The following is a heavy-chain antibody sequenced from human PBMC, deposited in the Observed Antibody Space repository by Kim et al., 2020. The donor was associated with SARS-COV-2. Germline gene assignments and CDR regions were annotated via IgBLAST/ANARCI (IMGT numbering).Heavy chain of an antibody. D-gene: IGHD3-3*01. Sequence: GGSLRLSCAASGFTFSNAWMSWVRQAPGKGLEWVGRIKSKTDGGTTDYAAPVKGRFTISRDDSKNTLYLQMNSLKTEDTAVYYCTTGEDFGVVILGYGMDVWGQGTTVTVSS. CDR1: GFTFSNAW. CDR2: IKSKTDGGTT. V-gene: IGHV3-15*01. J-gene: IGHJ6*02. CDR3: TTGEDFGVVILGYGMDV.